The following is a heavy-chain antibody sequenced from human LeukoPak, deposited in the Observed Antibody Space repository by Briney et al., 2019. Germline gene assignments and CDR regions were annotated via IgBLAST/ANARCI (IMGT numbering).Heavy chain of an antibody. V-gene: IGHV4-38-2*01. CDR2: IYHSGST. D-gene: IGHD6-19*01. CDR1: DSSISSGYY. J-gene: IGHJ4*02. CDR3: ARTGGNSGWYYFDY. Sequence: SETLSLTCAVSDSSISSGYYWGWVRQPPGKGLEWIGTIYHSGSTYYNPSLKSRVTISVDTSKNQFSLKLSSVTAADTAVYYCARTGGNSGWYYFDYWGQGTLVTVSS.